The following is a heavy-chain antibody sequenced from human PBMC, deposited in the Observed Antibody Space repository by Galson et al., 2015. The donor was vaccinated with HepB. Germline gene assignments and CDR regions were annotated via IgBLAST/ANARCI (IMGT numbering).Heavy chain of an antibody. Sequence: SVKVSCKASGGTFSSYAISWVRQAPGQGLEWMGGIIPIFGTANYAQKFQGRVTITADKSTSTAYMELSSLRSEDTAVYYCARESGYSYGNFDYWGQGTLVTVSS. CDR1: GGTFSSYA. J-gene: IGHJ4*02. V-gene: IGHV1-69*06. D-gene: IGHD5-18*01. CDR2: IIPIFGTA. CDR3: ARESGYSYGNFDY.